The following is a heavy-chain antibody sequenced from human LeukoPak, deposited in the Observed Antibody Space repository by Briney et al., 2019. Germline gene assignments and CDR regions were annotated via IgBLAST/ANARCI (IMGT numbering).Heavy chain of an antibody. D-gene: IGHD2-15*01. CDR2: IYYSGST. Sequence: SETLSLTCTVSGGSISSYYWSWIRQPPEKGLEWIGYIYYSGSTNYNPSLKSRVTISVDTSKNQFSLKLSSVTAADTAVYYCARTTEGYCRGRSCYSYYYYMDVWGKGTTVTVSS. CDR1: GGSISSYY. V-gene: IGHV4-59*01. J-gene: IGHJ6*03. CDR3: ARTTEGYCRGRSCYSYYYYMDV.